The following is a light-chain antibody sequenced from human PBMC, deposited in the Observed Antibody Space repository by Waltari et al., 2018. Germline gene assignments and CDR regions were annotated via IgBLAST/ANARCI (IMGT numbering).Light chain of an antibody. J-gene: IGLJ2*01. CDR3: CSYAGTSSLT. V-gene: IGLV2-11*01. CDR1: SRDVGGYNY. CDR2: DVN. Sequence: QSALTQPRSVSGSPGQSVSISCTGTSRDVGGYNYVSWYRQNPGKAPPMIIFDVNKRPSGVPDRFSGSKSGNTASLTISGLQAEDEADYYCCSYAGTSSLTFGGGTQLTVL.